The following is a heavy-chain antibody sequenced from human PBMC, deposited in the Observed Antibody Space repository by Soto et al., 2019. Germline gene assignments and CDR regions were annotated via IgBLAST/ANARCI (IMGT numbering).Heavy chain of an antibody. CDR2: IDNAGTDS. Sequence: EVQLLESGGGLVQPGGSLRLSCAASGFTLSGRSMHWVRQAPGKGLVWVSGIDNAGTDSTYADTVKGRYASSRDNAKKMLYLQRNRLRVEDTAVYYCARGWFGPDVWGKGTTVSVSS. J-gene: IGHJ6*01. CDR1: GFTLSGRS. V-gene: IGHV3-74*01. D-gene: IGHD3-10*01. CDR3: ARGWFGPDV.